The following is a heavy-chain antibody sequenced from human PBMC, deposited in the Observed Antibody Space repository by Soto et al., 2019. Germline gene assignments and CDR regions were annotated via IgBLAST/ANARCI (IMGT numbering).Heavy chain of an antibody. Sequence: QVQLVESGGGVVQPGRSLRLSCEGSGFTFRNHGMHWIRQSPGKGLEWLAVIWYDGSEKYYADSVKGRFTISRDNSKNTLYLPMNSLKVEDTAIYYCARWINNKLVDPWVQGTVVTVS. D-gene: IGHD5-12*01. CDR1: GFTFRNHG. CDR2: IWYDGSEK. J-gene: IGHJ5*02. V-gene: IGHV3-33*01. CDR3: ARWINNKLVDP.